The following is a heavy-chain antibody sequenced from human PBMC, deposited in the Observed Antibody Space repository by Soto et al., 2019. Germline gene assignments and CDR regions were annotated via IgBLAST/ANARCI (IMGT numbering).Heavy chain of an antibody. CDR3: TRLDPRAYYYDSSVAFDI. CDR2: IRSKANSYAT. CDR1: GFTFSGSA. Sequence: GGSLRLSCAASGFTFSGSAIHWVRQASGKGLEWVGRIRSKANSYATAYAASVKGRFTISRDDSKNTAYLQMNSLKTEDTAVYYCTRLDPRAYYYDSSVAFDIRGQRTMVTVSS. D-gene: IGHD3-22*01. J-gene: IGHJ3*02. V-gene: IGHV3-73*01.